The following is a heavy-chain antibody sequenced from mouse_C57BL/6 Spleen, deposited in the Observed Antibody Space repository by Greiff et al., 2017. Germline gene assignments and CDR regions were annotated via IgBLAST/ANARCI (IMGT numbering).Heavy chain of an antibody. D-gene: IGHD1-2*01. CDR2: IYPGDGDT. V-gene: IGHV1-80*01. CDR3: ARGDTTAYWYFDV. Sequence: VQLQESGAELVKPGASVKISCKASGYAFSSYWMNWVKQRPGKGLEWIGQIYPGDGDTNYNGKFKGKATLTADKSSSTAYMQLSSLTSEDSAVYFCARGDTTAYWYFDVWGTGTTVTVSS. J-gene: IGHJ1*03. CDR1: GYAFSSYW.